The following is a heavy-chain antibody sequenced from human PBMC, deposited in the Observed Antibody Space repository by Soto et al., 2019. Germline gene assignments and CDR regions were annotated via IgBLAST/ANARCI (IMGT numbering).Heavy chain of an antibody. CDR1: GGSISSGGYY. D-gene: IGHD2-21*01. V-gene: IGHV4-31*03. J-gene: IGHJ4*02. CDR2: IYYSGST. Sequence: QVQLQESGPGLVKPSQTLSLTCTVSGGSISSGGYYWSWIRQHPGKGLEWIGYIYYSGSTYYNPALRSRVTISVDTSKNQFSLNLSSVTAADTAVYYCARGVEIATIWLGYFDYWVQGTLVTVSS. CDR3: ARGVEIATIWLGYFDY.